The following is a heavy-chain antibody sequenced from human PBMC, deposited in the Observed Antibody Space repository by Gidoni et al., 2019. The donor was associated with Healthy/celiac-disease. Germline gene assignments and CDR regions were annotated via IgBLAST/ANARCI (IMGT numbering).Heavy chain of an antibody. J-gene: IGHJ4*02. CDR1: GFTFSSYS. CDR3: ARDDRVVPRGLGGGYYFDY. Sequence: EVQLVESGGGLVKPGGSLRLSCAASGFTFSSYSMNWVRQAPGKGLEWVASISSSSSYIYYADSVKGRFTISRDNAKNSLYLQMNSLRAEDTAVYYCARDDRVVPRGLGGGYYFDYWGQGTLVTVSS. V-gene: IGHV3-21*01. CDR2: ISSSSSYI. D-gene: IGHD3-16*01.